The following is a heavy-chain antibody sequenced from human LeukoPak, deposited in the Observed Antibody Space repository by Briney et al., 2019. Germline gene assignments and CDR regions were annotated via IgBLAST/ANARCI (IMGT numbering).Heavy chain of an antibody. CDR2: ISAYNGNT. J-gene: IGHJ4*02. D-gene: IGHD3-22*01. CDR1: GYTFTSYG. V-gene: IGHV1-18*01. CDR3: ARAVYYYDSSGQSDY. Sequence: GASVKVSCKASGYTFTSYGISWVRQAPGQGLEWMGWISAYNGNTNYAQKLQGRVTTTTDTSTSTAYMELRSLRSDDTAVYYCARAVYYYDSSGQSDYWGQGTLVTVSS.